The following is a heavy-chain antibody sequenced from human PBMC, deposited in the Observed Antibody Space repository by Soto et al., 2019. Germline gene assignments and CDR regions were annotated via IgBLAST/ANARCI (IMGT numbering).Heavy chain of an antibody. V-gene: IGHV4-61*01. CDR2: IYYSGST. J-gene: IGHJ6*02. CDR3: ASVTRTGNSTSCYRYYYGMDV. D-gene: IGHD2-2*02. CDR1: GGSVSSGSYY. Sequence: SETLSLTCTVSGGSVSSGSYYWSWIRQPPGKGLEWIGYIYYSGSTNYNPSLKSRVTISVDTSKNQFSLKLSSVTAADTAVYYGASVTRTGNSTSCYRYYYGMDVWGQGTRVT.